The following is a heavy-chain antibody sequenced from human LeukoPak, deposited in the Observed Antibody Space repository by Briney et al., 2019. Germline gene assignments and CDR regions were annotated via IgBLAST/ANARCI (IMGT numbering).Heavy chain of an antibody. D-gene: IGHD3-10*01. V-gene: IGHV4-59*01. CDR2: IYYSGST. Sequence: SETLSLTCTVSGGSISSYYRSWIRQPPGRGLDWIGYIYYSGSTNYNPSLKSRVTISVDTSKNQFSLKLSSVTAADTAVYYCARPYYYGSGSYAFDIWGQGTMVTVSS. CDR1: GGSISSYY. CDR3: ARPYYYGSGSYAFDI. J-gene: IGHJ3*02.